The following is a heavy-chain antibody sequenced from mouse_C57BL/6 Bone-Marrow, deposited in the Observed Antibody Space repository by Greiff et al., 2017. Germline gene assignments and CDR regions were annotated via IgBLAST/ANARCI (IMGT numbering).Heavy chain of an antibody. V-gene: IGHV1-50*01. Sequence: QVQLQQPGAELVKPGASVKLSCKASGYTFTSYWMQWVKQRPGQGLEWIGEIDPSDSYPNYNQKFKGKATLTVDTSSSTAYMQLSSLTSEDSAVYYCAYYYGSPFAYWGQGTLVTVSA. CDR2: IDPSDSYP. CDR1: GYTFTSYW. D-gene: IGHD1-1*01. CDR3: AYYYGSPFAY. J-gene: IGHJ3*01.